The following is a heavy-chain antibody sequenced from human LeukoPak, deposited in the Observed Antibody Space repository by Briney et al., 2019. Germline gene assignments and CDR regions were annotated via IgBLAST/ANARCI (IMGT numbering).Heavy chain of an antibody. CDR1: GFTVSSNY. J-gene: IGHJ6*02. Sequence: GGSLRLSCAASGFTVSSNYMSWVRQAPGKGLEWVSVIYSGGSTYYADSVKGRFTISRDNSKNTLYLQMNSLRAEDTAVYYCAKAHGDSIYYYYYGMDVWGQGTTVTVSS. D-gene: IGHD4-17*01. CDR2: IYSGGST. V-gene: IGHV3-53*05. CDR3: AKAHGDSIYYYYYGMDV.